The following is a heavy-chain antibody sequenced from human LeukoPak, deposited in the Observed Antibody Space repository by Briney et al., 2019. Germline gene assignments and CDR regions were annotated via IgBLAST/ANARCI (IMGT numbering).Heavy chain of an antibody. Sequence: PGGSLRLSCTASGFTFGDYAMSWVRQAPGKGLEWVGFIRTKACGGTTEYAASVKGRFTISRDDSKSIAYLQMNSLKTEDTAVYYCSRVIDHYDILTGSSWGPSYFDYWGQGTLVTVSS. D-gene: IGHD3-9*01. CDR2: IRTKACGGTT. CDR1: GFTFGDYA. CDR3: SRVIDHYDILTGSSWGPSYFDY. V-gene: IGHV3-49*04. J-gene: IGHJ4*02.